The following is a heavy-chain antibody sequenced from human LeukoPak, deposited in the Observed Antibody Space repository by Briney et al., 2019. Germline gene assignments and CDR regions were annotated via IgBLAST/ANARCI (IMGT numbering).Heavy chain of an antibody. Sequence: AASVKVSCKASGGTFSSYAISWVRQAPGQGLEWMGGIIPIFGTANYAQKFQGRVTITADKSTSTAHMELSSLRSEDTAVYYCARRGVSSTSWFDPWGQGTLVTVSS. CDR2: IIPIFGTA. CDR1: GGTFSSYA. J-gene: IGHJ5*02. CDR3: ARRGVSSTSWFDP. D-gene: IGHD2-2*01. V-gene: IGHV1-69*06.